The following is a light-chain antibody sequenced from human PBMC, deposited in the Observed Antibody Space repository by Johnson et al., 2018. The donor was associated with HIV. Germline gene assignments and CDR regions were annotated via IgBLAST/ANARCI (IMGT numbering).Light chain of an antibody. CDR1: SSNVGSSF. Sequence: QAVLTQPPSVSAAPGQTVTISCSGSSSNVGSSFVSWYRQVPGTAPKLLIYYNNKRPSGIPGLFSGSKSGTSATLGITGLQPGDEADYYCGTWDSSLSAGVFGTGTKVTVL. J-gene: IGLJ1*01. V-gene: IGLV1-51*01. CDR3: GTWDSSLSAGV. CDR2: YNN.